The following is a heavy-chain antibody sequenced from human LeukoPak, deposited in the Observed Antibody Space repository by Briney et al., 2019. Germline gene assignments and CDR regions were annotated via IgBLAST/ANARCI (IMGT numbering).Heavy chain of an antibody. CDR2: IYYSGST. V-gene: IGHV4-39*07. CDR3: ARARADSAAGAPHFDY. D-gene: IGHD6-13*01. Sequence: SETLSLTCTVSGGSISSSSYYWGWIRQPPGKGLEWIGSIYYSGSTYYNPSLKSRVTISVDTSKNQFSLKLSSVTAADTAVYYCARARADSAAGAPHFDYWGQGTLVTVSS. J-gene: IGHJ4*02. CDR1: GGSISSSSYY.